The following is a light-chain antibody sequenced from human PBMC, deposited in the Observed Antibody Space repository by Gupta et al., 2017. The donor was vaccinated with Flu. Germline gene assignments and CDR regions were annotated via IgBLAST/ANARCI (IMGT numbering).Light chain of an antibody. CDR3: QQRDSFPWT. V-gene: IGKV1-39*01. CDR2: AAS. Sequence: DIQMTQSPSSLSASVGDRVTITCRASQSISSYLNWYQQKPGKAPYVLIYAASGVQSGVPTRFSGSGSGTDFTLTISSRQPEDFATYYCQQRDSFPWTFGQGTKVEIK. J-gene: IGKJ1*01. CDR1: QSISSY.